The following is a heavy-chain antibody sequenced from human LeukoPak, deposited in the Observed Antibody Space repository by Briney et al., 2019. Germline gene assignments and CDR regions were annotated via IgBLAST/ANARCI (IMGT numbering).Heavy chain of an antibody. D-gene: IGHD3-22*01. Sequence: GASVKVSCKASGYTFTSYYMHWVRQAPGQGLEWMALINPSGGSTKYAQKFQGRVTMTRDTSTSTVYMELSSLTSEDTAVYYCAREPRASYDSSVYYYPGDYWGQGTLVTVSS. CDR2: INPSGGST. J-gene: IGHJ4*02. CDR1: GYTFTSYY. CDR3: AREPRASYDSSVYYYPGDY. V-gene: IGHV1-46*01.